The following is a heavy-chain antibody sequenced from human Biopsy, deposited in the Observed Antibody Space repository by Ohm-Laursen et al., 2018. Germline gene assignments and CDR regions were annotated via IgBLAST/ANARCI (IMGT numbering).Heavy chain of an antibody. Sequence: ASVKVSCKASGYSFTKYYINWVRQAPGQGLEWVGIINTTGGTASYAEKFQGRVTLTRDTSTGTVYLELNSLISEDTALYYCARDETGSSVFGPYYYGMDVWGQGTTVTVSS. CDR3: ARDETGSSVFGPYYYGMDV. CDR2: INTTGGTA. J-gene: IGHJ6*02. CDR1: GYSFTKYY. V-gene: IGHV1-46*01. D-gene: IGHD3-9*01.